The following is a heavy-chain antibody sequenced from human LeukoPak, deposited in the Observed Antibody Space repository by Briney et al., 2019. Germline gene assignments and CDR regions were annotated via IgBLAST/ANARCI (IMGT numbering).Heavy chain of an antibody. CDR1: GYSFTSYW. V-gene: IGHV5-51*01. CDR3: AALGYCSGGSCDTFDY. D-gene: IGHD2-15*01. Sequence: EESLQISCQGSGYSFTSYWIGWVRQMPGKGLEWMGIIYPGDSDTRYSPSFQGQVTISADKSISTAYLQWSSLKASDTAMYYCAALGYCSGGSCDTFDYWGQGTLVTVSS. CDR2: IYPGDSDT. J-gene: IGHJ4*02.